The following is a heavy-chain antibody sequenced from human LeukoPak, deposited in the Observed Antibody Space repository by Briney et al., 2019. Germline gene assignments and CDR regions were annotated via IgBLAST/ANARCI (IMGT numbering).Heavy chain of an antibody. V-gene: IGHV4-34*01. D-gene: IGHD6-13*01. CDR2: INHSGST. CDR3: ARGYSSSWLTFDY. Sequence: SETLSLTCAVYGGSFSGYYWSWIRQPPGKGLEWIGEINHSGSTKYNPSLKSRVTISVDTSKNQFSLKLSSVTAADTAVYYCARGYSSSWLTFDYWGQGTLVTVSS. CDR1: GGSFSGYY. J-gene: IGHJ4*02.